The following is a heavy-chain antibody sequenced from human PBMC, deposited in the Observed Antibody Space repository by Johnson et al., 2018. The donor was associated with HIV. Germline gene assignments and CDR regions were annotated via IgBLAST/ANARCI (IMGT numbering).Heavy chain of an antibody. J-gene: IGHJ3*02. Sequence: VQLVESGGGVVQPGGSLRLSCAASGFTFSSYGMHWVRQAPGKGLEWVAFIRYDGSNKYYADSVKGRFTISRDNSKNTLYLQMNSLRAEDTAVYYCAKEAGSRRYVDWLLSDHDAFDIWGQGTMVTVSS. CDR2: IRYDGSNK. V-gene: IGHV3-30*02. D-gene: IGHD3-9*01. CDR1: GFTFSSYG. CDR3: AKEAGSRRYVDWLLSDHDAFDI.